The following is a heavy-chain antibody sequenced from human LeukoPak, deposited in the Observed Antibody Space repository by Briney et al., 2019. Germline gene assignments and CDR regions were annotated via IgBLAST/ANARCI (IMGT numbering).Heavy chain of an antibody. CDR1: GYTFTGYY. V-gene: IGHV1-18*04. Sequence: ASVKVSCKASGYTFTGYYMHWVRQAPGQGLEWMGWISAYNGNTNYAQKLQGRVTMTTDTSTSTAYMELRSLRSEDTAVYYCARGPNSWHYWGQGTLVTVSS. CDR3: ARGPNSWHY. D-gene: IGHD2-21*01. J-gene: IGHJ4*02. CDR2: ISAYNGNT.